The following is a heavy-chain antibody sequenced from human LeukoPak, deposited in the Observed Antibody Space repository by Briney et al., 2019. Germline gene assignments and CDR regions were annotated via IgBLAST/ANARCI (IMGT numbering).Heavy chain of an antibody. CDR3: ANDYRQNTKDAFDI. D-gene: IGHD3-3*01. CDR1: GFTFSSYA. V-gene: IGHV3-30-3*02. CDR2: ISYDGSNK. Sequence: GGSLRLSCAASGFTFSSYAMHWVRQAPGKGLEWVAVISYDGSNKYYADSVKGRFTISRDNSKNTLYLQMNSLRAEDTAVYYCANDYRQNTKDAFDIWGQGTMVTVSS. J-gene: IGHJ3*02.